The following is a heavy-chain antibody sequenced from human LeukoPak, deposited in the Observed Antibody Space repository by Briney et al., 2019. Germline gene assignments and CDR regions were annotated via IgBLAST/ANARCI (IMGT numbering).Heavy chain of an antibody. CDR1: RFSLSTSGVG. J-gene: IGHJ4*02. V-gene: IGHV2-5*02. CDR2: IYWDDDK. CDR3: AHMYSYYDSSGYTYYFDY. D-gene: IGHD3-22*01. Sequence: SGPTLVNPTQTLTLTCTFYRFSLSTSGVGVGWIRQPPGKALEWLALIYWDDDKRYSPSLKSRLTITKDTSKNQVVLTMTNMDPVDTATYYCAHMYSYYDSSGYTYYFDYWGQGTLVTVSS.